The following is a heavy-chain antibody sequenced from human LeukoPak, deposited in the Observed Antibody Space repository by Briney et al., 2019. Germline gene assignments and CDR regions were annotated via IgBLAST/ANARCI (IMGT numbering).Heavy chain of an antibody. CDR3: ARDGLVRGVSY. D-gene: IGHD3-10*01. Sequence: GGALRLSWAASGFTFSSDSMNWGGQAPGKGLHWVSSSSSSSSYIYYADSVKGRFTISRDNAKNSLYLQMNSLRAEDTAVYYCARDGLVRGVSYWGQGTLVTVSS. CDR1: GFTFSSDS. V-gene: IGHV3-21*04. J-gene: IGHJ4*02. CDR2: SSSSSSYI.